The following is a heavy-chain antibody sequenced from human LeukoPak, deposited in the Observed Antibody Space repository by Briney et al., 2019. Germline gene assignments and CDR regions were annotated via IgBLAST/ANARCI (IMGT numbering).Heavy chain of an antibody. CDR3: ARGRGFDP. J-gene: IGHJ5*02. CDR1: GGSFSGYY. CDR2: INHSGST. Sequence: SETLSLTCAVYGGSFSGYYWSWIRQPPGKGLEWIGEINHSGSTNYNPSLKSRVTISVDTSKNQFSLKLSSVTAADTAVYYCARGRGFDPWGQGTLVTVSS. V-gene: IGHV4-34*01.